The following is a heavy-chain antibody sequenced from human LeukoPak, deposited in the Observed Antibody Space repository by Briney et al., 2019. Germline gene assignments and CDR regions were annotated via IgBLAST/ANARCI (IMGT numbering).Heavy chain of an antibody. CDR3: VKDRWEVAVAPDY. CDR2: TSSNGGST. V-gene: IGHV3-64D*06. D-gene: IGHD6-19*01. J-gene: IGHJ4*02. Sequence: GGSLRLSCSASGFTFSSYAMHWVRQAPGKGLEYVSATSSNGGSTYYADSVKGRFTISRDNSKNTLYLQMSSLRAEDTAVYYCVKDRWEVAVAPDYWGQGTLVTVSS. CDR1: GFTFSSYA.